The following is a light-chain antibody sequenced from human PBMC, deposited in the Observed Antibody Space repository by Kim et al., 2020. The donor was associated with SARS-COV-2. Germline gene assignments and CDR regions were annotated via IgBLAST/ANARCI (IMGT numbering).Light chain of an antibody. V-gene: IGKV4-1*01. CDR3: QQYYTTPAWT. CDR2: WAS. J-gene: IGKJ1*01. CDR1: QSVLYGSNDNNY. Sequence: TIDGKSSQSVLYGSNDNNYLAWYQQKPGQHPKLLICWASARASGVPDRFSGSGSGTDFTLTISSLQAEDVAVYYCQQYYTTPAWTFGQGTKVDIK.